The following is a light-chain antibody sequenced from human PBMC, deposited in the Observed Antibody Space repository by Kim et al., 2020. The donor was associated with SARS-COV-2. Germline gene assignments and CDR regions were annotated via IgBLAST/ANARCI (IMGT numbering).Light chain of an antibody. CDR2: WAS. V-gene: IGKV4-1*01. Sequence: ERATINCKSSQSILYSPNSKNYLAWYQQKAGHPPKLLITWASIRASGVPDRFSGGGSGTDFTLTISTLRAEDVAIYYCQQYYTTPTFGGGTKLEI. CDR1: QSILYSPNSKNY. J-gene: IGKJ4*01. CDR3: QQYYTTPT.